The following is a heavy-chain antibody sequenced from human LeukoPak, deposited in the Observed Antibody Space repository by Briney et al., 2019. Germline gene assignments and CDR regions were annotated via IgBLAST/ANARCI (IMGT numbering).Heavy chain of an antibody. Sequence: ASVKVSCKASDYTFSNYGISWVRQAPGQGLEWMGWTSVYNGNTNYAQKFLGRSTMSTDTSTTTAYLELRRLRSDDTAVYYCARENDYGGNTGGFGYWGQGTLVTVSS. J-gene: IGHJ4*02. V-gene: IGHV1-18*01. CDR1: DYTFSNYG. CDR3: ARENDYGGNTGGFGY. CDR2: TSVYNGNT. D-gene: IGHD4-23*01.